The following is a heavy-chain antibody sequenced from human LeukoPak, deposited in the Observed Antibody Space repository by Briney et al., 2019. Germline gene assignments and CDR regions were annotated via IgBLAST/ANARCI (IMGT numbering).Heavy chain of an antibody. CDR1: GFTFSSYA. D-gene: IGHD6-19*01. Sequence: GGPLRLSCAASGFTFSSYAMSWVRQAPGKGLEWVSAISGSGGSTYYADSVKGRFTISRDNSKNTLYLQMNSLRAEDTAVYYCALGYSSGWPYFDYWGQGTLVTVSS. CDR2: ISGSGGST. J-gene: IGHJ4*02. V-gene: IGHV3-23*01. CDR3: ALGYSSGWPYFDY.